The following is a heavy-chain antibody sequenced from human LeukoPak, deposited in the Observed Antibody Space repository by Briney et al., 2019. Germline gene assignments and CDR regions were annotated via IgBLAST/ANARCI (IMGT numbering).Heavy chain of an antibody. CDR1: GFTFSSYG. D-gene: IGHD2-2*01. J-gene: IGHJ4*02. CDR3: AKGDAYQLPPFYFDY. V-gene: IGHV3-30*02. CDR2: IRYDGSDK. Sequence: GGSLRLSCAASGFTFSSYGMHWVRQAPGKGLEWVAFIRYDGSDKYYADSVKGRFTISRDNSKNTLYLQMNSLRAEDTAVYYCAKGDAYQLPPFYFDYWGQGTLVTVSS.